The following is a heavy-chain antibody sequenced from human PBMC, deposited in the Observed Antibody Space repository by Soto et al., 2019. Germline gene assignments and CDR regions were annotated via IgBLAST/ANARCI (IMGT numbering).Heavy chain of an antibody. CDR3: ARCGYSYGYAYYFDY. V-gene: IGHV4-4*02. J-gene: IGHJ4*02. D-gene: IGHD5-18*01. Sequence: PSETLSLTCAVSGGSISSSNWWSWVRQPPGKGLEWIGEIYHSGSTNYNPSLKSRVTISVDKSKNQFSLKLSSVTAADTAVYYCARCGYSYGYAYYFDYWGQGTLVTVSS. CDR2: IYHSGST. CDR1: GGSISSSNW.